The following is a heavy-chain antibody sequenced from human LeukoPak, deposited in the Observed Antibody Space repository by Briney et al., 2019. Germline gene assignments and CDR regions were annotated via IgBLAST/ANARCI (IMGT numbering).Heavy chain of an antibody. Sequence: TGGSLRLSCAASGFTFSSYWMHWVRQGPGKGLEWVSAISGSGGSTYYADSVKGRFTISRDNSKNTLYLQMNSLRAEDTAVYYCAKGQTYYYGSGSYHWFDPWGQGTLVTVSS. CDR2: ISGSGGST. D-gene: IGHD3-10*01. J-gene: IGHJ5*02. CDR1: GFTFSSYW. CDR3: AKGQTYYYGSGSYHWFDP. V-gene: IGHV3-23*01.